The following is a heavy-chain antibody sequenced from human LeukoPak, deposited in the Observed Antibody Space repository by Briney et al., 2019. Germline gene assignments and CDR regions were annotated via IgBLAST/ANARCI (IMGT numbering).Heavy chain of an antibody. V-gene: IGHV1-69*13. J-gene: IGHJ4*02. Sequence: ASVKVSCKASGGTFSSYAISWVRQAPGQELEWMGGIIPIFGTANYAQKFQGRVTITADESTSTAYMELSSLRSEDTAVYYCASGTYYYDSSGVPAFDYWGQGTLVTVSS. CDR1: GGTFSSYA. D-gene: IGHD3-22*01. CDR3: ASGTYYYDSSGVPAFDY. CDR2: IIPIFGTA.